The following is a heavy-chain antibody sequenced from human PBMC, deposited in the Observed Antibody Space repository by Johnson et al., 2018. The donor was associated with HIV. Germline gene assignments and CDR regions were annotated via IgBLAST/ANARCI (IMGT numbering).Heavy chain of an antibody. J-gene: IGHJ3*02. CDR1: GFTVSSNY. CDR2: FYSGGST. Sequence: VLLVESGGGLIQPGGSLRLSCVASGFTVSSNYMSWVRQAPGKGLEWVSVFYSGGSTYYADSVKGRFTISRDNSKNTLYLQMNSLRAEDTAVYYCARDFSVRAFDIWGQGTMVTVS. CDR3: ARDFSVRAFDI. D-gene: IGHD3-10*01. V-gene: IGHV3-53*01.